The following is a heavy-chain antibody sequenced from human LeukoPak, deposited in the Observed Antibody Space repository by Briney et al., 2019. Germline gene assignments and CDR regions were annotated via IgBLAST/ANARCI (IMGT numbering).Heavy chain of an antibody. D-gene: IGHD3-10*01. Sequence: GGSLRLSCAASGFTFSSYAMNWVRQAPGKGLEWVSAITGSCGSTYYADSVKGRFTISRDNSKNTLYLQMNSLRAEDTAVYYCASTNYGSGSYGIDYWGQGTLVTVSS. CDR3: ASTNYGSGSYGIDY. V-gene: IGHV3-23*01. J-gene: IGHJ4*02. CDR2: ITGSCGST. CDR1: GFTFSSYA.